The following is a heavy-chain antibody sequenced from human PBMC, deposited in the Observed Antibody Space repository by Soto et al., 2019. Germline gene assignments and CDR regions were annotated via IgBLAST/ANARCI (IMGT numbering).Heavy chain of an antibody. Sequence: SETLSLTCTVSGCSISSYYWSWIRQPPGKGLEWIGYIYYSGSTNYNPSLKSRVTISVDTSKNRFSLKLSPVTAADTAVYYCARYYCTNGVCHFDPWGQGTLVTVSS. CDR3: ARYYCTNGVCHFDP. J-gene: IGHJ5*02. V-gene: IGHV4-59*08. CDR2: IYYSGST. CDR1: GCSISSYY. D-gene: IGHD2-8*01.